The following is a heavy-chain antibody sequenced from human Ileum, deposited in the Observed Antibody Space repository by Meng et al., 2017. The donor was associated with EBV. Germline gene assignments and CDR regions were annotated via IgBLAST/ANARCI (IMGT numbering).Heavy chain of an antibody. D-gene: IGHD3-9*01. CDR3: AKVSLTGTFYDH. J-gene: IGHJ4*02. CDR1: GGSVISNNW. V-gene: IGHV4-4*02. Sequence: VQLQESGPRLVTPSGTLSLTAAVSGGSVISNNWWSWVRQPPGKGLEWIGEIFHIGSTNNSPSLKSRVTISVDNSKNQFSLSLTSVTAADTAIYYCAKVSLTGTFYDHWGQGILVTVSS. CDR2: IFHIGST.